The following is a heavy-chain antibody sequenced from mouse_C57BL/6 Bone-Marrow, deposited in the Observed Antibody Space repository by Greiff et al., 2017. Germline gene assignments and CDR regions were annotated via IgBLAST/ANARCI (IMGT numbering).Heavy chain of an antibody. CDR1: GFTFTDYY. V-gene: IGHV7-3*01. CDR2: IRNKANGYTT. J-gene: IGHJ2*01. Sequence: EVKLVESGGGLVQPGGSLSLSCAASGFTFTDYYMSWVRQPPGKALEWLGFIRNKANGYTTEYSASVKGRFTISRDNSQSILYLQMNALRAEDSATYYCARYDDYDVDYWGQGTTLTGSS. CDR3: ARYDDYDVDY. D-gene: IGHD2-4*01.